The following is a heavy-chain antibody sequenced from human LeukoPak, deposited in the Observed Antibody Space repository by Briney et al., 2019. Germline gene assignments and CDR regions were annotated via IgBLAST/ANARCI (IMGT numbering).Heavy chain of an antibody. D-gene: IGHD3-3*01. CDR2: INPNSGGT. Sequence: ASVKVSCKASGYTFTGYYMHWVRQAPGQGLEWMGWINPNSGGTNYAQKFQGRVTMTRDTSISTAYMELSRLRSDDTAVYYCARDRSYDFWGGYYAPFDYWGQGTLVTVSS. J-gene: IGHJ4*02. CDR3: ARDRSYDFWGGYYAPFDY. CDR1: GYTFTGYY. V-gene: IGHV1-2*02.